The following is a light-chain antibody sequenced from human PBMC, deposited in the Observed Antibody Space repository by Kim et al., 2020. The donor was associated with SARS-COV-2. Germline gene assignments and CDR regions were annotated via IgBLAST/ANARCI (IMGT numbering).Light chain of an antibody. CDR2: DVS. V-gene: IGLV2-14*03. CDR1: SNDIGSYNY. Sequence: QSALTQPASVSGSPGQSITISCTGTSNDIGSYNYVSWYQQHPGKAPKLMIYDVSHRPSGVSNRFSGSKSGNTASLTISGLQAEDEADYYCSSYTTSSNVVFGGGTQLTVL. CDR3: SSYTTSSNVV. J-gene: IGLJ2*01.